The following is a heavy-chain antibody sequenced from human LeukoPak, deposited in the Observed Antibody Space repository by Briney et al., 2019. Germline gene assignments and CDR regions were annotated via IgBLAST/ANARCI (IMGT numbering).Heavy chain of an antibody. J-gene: IGHJ4*02. D-gene: IGHD1-26*01. CDR1: GFTFSSYS. Sequence: SGGSLRLSCAASGFTFSSYSMNWVRQAPGKGLEWVSSISSSSSYIYYADSVKGRFTISRDNAKNSLYLQMNSLRAEDTAVYYCAREGGSYFGFDYWGQGTLVTVSS. CDR2: ISSSSSYI. CDR3: AREGGSYFGFDY. V-gene: IGHV3-21*01.